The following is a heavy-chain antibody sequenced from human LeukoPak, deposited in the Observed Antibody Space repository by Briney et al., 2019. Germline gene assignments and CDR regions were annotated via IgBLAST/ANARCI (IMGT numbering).Heavy chain of an antibody. CDR2: ISAYNGNT. Sequence: GASVKVSRKASGYTFTSYGISWVRQAPGHGLEWMGWISAYNGNTNYAQKLHGRVTMHKDTSTSTAYMELRSLRSDDTAVYYCARVTRVDTAMAYYFDHWGQGTLVTVSS. CDR1: GYTFTSYG. D-gene: IGHD5-18*01. CDR3: ARVTRVDTAMAYYFDH. V-gene: IGHV1-18*01. J-gene: IGHJ4*02.